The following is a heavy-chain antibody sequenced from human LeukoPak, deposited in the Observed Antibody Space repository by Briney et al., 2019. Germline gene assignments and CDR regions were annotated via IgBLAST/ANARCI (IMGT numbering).Heavy chain of an antibody. CDR2: INHSGST. CDR1: GGSFSGYY. Sequence: SETLSLTCAVYGGSFSGYYWSWIRQPPGKGLEWIGEINHSGSTNYNPSLKSRVTISVDTSKNQFSLKLSSVTAADTAVYYCARGWAARLSWFDPWGQGTLVTVSS. V-gene: IGHV4-34*01. J-gene: IGHJ5*02. D-gene: IGHD6-6*01. CDR3: ARGWAARLSWFDP.